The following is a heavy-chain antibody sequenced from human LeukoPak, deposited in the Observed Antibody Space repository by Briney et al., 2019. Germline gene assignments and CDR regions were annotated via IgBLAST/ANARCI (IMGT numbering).Heavy chain of an antibody. CDR3: ARSYNWNDVIAYVMDV. CDR1: GFTFSSYA. V-gene: IGHV3-64*01. CDR2: ISSNGGST. J-gene: IGHJ6*02. D-gene: IGHD1-20*01. Sequence: PGGSLRLSCAATGFTFSSYAMHWVRHAPGKGLEYVSAISSNGGSTYYANSVKGRFIISRDNSKNTLYLQMGSLRAEDMAVYYCARSYNWNDVIAYVMDVWGQGTTVTVSS.